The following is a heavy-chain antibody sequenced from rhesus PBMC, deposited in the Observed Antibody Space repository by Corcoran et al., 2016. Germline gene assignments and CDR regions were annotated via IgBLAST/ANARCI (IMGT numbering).Heavy chain of an antibody. D-gene: IGHD3-3*01. CDR1: GFTFSSYV. CDR3: TRLGLVYYGLDS. V-gene: IGHV3S26*01. Sequence: DVQLVESGGGLVKPGGSLRLSCVASGFTFSSYVMHWVRQAPGKGLEWVSVISKSGGTIYYADSVKGRFTISRDNAKNSLFLQMNSLRAEDTAVYYCTRLGLVYYGLDSWGQGVVVTVSS. CDR2: ISKSGGTI. J-gene: IGHJ6*01.